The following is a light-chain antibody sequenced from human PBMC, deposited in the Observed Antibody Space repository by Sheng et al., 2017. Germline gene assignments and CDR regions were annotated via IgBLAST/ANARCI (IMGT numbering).Light chain of an antibody. CDR3: QQYNSYSPWT. J-gene: IGKJ1*01. CDR2: KAS. CDR1: QAIGTY. V-gene: IGKV1-5*03. Sequence: DIQMTQSPYSLSASVGDRVTITCRASQAIGTYLAWYQQKPGKAPKLLIYKASSLESGVPSRFSGSGSGTEFTLTISSLQPDDFATYYCQQYNSYSPWTFGQGTKVEIK.